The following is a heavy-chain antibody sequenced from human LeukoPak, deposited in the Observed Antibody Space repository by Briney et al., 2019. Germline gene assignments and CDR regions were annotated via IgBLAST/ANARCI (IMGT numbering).Heavy chain of an antibody. CDR2: ISAYNGNT. D-gene: IGHD3-3*01. Sequence: GASVKVSCKASGGTFSSYAISWVRQAPGQGLEWMGWISAYNGNTNYAQKLQGRVTMTTDTSASTAYMELRSLRSDDTAVYYCARDPPSGYYTKLAPDYWGQGTLVTVSS. J-gene: IGHJ4*02. CDR3: ARDPPSGYYTKLAPDY. V-gene: IGHV1-18*01. CDR1: GGTFSSYA.